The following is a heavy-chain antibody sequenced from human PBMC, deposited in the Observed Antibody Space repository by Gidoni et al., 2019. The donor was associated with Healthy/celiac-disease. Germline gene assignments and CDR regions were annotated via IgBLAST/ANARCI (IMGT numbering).Heavy chain of an antibody. D-gene: IGHD4-17*01. CDR3: ARDRARGDYGAFDI. V-gene: IGHV4-61*01. Sequence: QVQLQESGPGLVKPSETLSLTCPVSGGSVSSGSYYWSWIRQPPGKGLEWIGYIYYSGSTNYNPSLKSRVTISVDTSKNQFSLKLSSVTAADTAVYYCARDRARGDYGAFDIWGQGTMVTVSS. CDR1: GGSVSSGSYY. J-gene: IGHJ3*02. CDR2: IYYSGST.